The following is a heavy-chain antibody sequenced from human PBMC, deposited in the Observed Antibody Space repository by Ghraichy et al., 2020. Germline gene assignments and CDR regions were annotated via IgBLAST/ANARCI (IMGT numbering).Heavy chain of an antibody. J-gene: IGHJ4*02. CDR2: IYHSGST. D-gene: IGHD6-13*01. V-gene: IGHV4-30-2*01. Sequence: SETLSLTCAVSGGSISSGGYSWSWIRQPPGKGLEWIGYIYHSGSTYYNPSLKSRVTISVDRSKNQFSLKLSSVTAADTAVYYCAIGGIAAAGTEFDYWGQGTLVTVSS. CDR3: AIGGIAAAGTEFDY. CDR1: GGSISSGGYS.